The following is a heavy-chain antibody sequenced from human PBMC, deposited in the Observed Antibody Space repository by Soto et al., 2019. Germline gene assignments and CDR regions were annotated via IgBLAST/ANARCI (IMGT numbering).Heavy chain of an antibody. CDR2: ISGSGGST. Sequence: GALRLSCAASGFTFSSYAMSWVRQAPGKGLEWVSAISGSGGSTYYADSVKGRFTISRDNSKNTLYLQMNSLRAEDTAVYYCAKLEYSYGSNFDYWGQGTLVTVSS. V-gene: IGHV3-23*01. CDR3: AKLEYSYGSNFDY. CDR1: GFTFSSYA. J-gene: IGHJ4*02. D-gene: IGHD5-18*01.